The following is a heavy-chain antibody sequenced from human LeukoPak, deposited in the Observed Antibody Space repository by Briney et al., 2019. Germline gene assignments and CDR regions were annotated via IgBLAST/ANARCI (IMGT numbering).Heavy chain of an antibody. CDR1: GGSISSGGYS. J-gene: IGHJ2*01. CDR2: IYHSAST. CDR3: ARDQRGDYDILTGYPGYWYFDL. V-gene: IGHV4-30-2*01. D-gene: IGHD3-9*01. Sequence: PSQTLSLTCAVSGGSISSGGYSWICIRQPPGKGLEWIGYIYHSASTYYNPSLKSRVTISVDRSKNQFSLKLSSVTAADTAVYYCARDQRGDYDILTGYPGYWYFDLWGRGTLVTVSS.